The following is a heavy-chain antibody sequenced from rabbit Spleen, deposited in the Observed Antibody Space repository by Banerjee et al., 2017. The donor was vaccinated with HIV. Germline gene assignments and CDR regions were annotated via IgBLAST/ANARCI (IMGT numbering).Heavy chain of an antibody. J-gene: IGHJ4*01. CDR3: ARGDTYLEDNYFNF. V-gene: IGHV1S45*01. CDR2: ISGSSGST. Sequence: EQLEESGGDLVKPGASLTLTCTASGFTFSGYWMSWVRQAPGKGLEWIACISGSSGSTYYASWAKGRFTGSKTSSTTVTLQMTSLTAADTATYFCARGDTYLEDNYFNFWGPGTLVTVS. CDR1: GFTFSGYW. D-gene: IGHD1-1*01.